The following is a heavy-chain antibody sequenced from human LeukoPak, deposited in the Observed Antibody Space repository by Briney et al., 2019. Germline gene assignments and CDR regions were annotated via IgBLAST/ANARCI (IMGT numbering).Heavy chain of an antibody. CDR2: ISGSGGST. D-gene: IGHD2-8*01. CDR1: GFTFSSYA. CDR3: ARDADASAFYWYFDL. J-gene: IGHJ2*01. Sequence: AGGSLRLSCAASGFTFSSYAMSWVRQAPGKGLEWVTAISGSGGSTYYADSVKGRFTISRDNSKNTLYLQMNSLRAEDTALYYCARDADASAFYWYFDLWGRGTLVTVSS. V-gene: IGHV3-23*01.